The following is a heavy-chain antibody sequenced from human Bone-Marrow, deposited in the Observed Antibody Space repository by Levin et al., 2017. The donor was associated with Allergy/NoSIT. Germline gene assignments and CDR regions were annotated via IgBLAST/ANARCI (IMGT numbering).Heavy chain of an antibody. D-gene: IGHD6-19*01. CDR2: IIPIVGIT. Sequence: SVKVSCKASGGTFSSYIIHWVRQAPGQGLEWTGRIIPIVGITNYAQKFQGRVTITADKSTSTAYMELSSLTSEDTAVYYCARDWATVTGPRYFHHWGQGTLVTVSS. CDR1: GGTFSSYI. CDR3: ARDWATVTGPRYFHH. V-gene: IGHV1-69*04. J-gene: IGHJ1*01.